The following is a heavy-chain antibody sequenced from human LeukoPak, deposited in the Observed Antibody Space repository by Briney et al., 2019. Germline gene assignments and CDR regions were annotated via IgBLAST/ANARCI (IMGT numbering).Heavy chain of an antibody. J-gene: IGHJ4*02. CDR2: IYHSGST. V-gene: IGHV4-38-2*02. Sequence: KTSETLSLTCTVSGYSISSGYYWGWIRQPPGKGLEWIGSIYHSGSTYYNPSLKSRVTIALDTSNNQFSLKLSSVTAADTAVYYCARGRVGVNPGIFDYWGQGTLVTVSS. D-gene: IGHD3-10*01. CDR1: GYSISSGYY. CDR3: ARGRVGVNPGIFDY.